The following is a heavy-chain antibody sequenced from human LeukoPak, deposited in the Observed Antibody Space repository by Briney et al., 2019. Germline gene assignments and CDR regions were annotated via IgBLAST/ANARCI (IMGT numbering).Heavy chain of an antibody. CDR1: GGSISRTSYF. D-gene: IGHD2-2*01. CDR2: IYDRGST. V-gene: IGHV4-39*07. CDR3: ARRFCTSTTCYVGFDP. Sequence: SETLSLTCSVSGGSISRTSYFWGWIRQPPGKGLEWIGSIYDRGSTYYNPSLKTRVTISLETSKSHFSLKLTSVTAADTAMYYCARRFCTSTTCYVGFDPWGQGILVTVSS. J-gene: IGHJ5*02.